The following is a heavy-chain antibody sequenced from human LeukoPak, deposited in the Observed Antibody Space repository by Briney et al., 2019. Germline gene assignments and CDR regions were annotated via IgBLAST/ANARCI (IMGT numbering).Heavy chain of an antibody. CDR3: ARHSSRESFYDFDS. Sequence: ASVKVSCKASGGTFSSYAISWVRQAPGQGLEWMGGIIPIFGTATYAQKFQGRVTITTDESTSTAYMELSSLRSEDTAVYYCARHSSRESFYDFDSWGQGAL. D-gene: IGHD3-16*01. J-gene: IGHJ4*02. CDR1: GGTFSSYA. V-gene: IGHV1-69*05. CDR2: IIPIFGTA.